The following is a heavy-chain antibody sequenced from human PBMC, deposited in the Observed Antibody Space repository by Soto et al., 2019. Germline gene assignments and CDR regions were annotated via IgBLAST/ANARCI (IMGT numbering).Heavy chain of an antibody. V-gene: IGHV4-59*01. D-gene: IGHD6-13*01. J-gene: IGHJ4*02. Sequence: SGTLSLTCTVSGGSMRNYFWTWIRQPPGKGLEWIGYIHDSGTTSFFPSYNPSLRSRVTISEDTSKNQFSLKLLSVTTADTAVYFCAAGEASSRNLAPYYLDFWGQGTLVTVCS. CDR1: GGSMRNYF. CDR2: IHDSGTT. CDR3: AAGEASSRNLAPYYLDF.